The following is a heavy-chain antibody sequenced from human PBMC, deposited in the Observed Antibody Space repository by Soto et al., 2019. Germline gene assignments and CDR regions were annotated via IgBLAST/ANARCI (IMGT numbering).Heavy chain of an antibody. D-gene: IGHD6-19*01. Sequence: ESGPTLVNPTQTITLTCTFSGFSLSTSGMCVSWIRQPPGKALEWLARIDWDDDKYYSTSLKTRLTISKDTSKNQVVLTMTNMDPVDTATYYCARISSGWVYFDYWGQGTLDTVSS. J-gene: IGHJ4*02. V-gene: IGHV2-70*11. CDR3: ARISSGWVYFDY. CDR1: GFSLSTSGMC. CDR2: IDWDDDK.